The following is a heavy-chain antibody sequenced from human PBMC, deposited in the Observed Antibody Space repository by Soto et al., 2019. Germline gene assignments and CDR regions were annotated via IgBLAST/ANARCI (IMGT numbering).Heavy chain of an antibody. CDR1: GGSISSGGTGSY. J-gene: IGHJ4*02. CDR3: ASGHDAYKVRY. CDR2: IYYTGNT. D-gene: IGHD1-1*01. V-gene: IGHV4-31*03. Sequence: QVQLQESGPGLVKPSQTLSLTCTVSGGSISSGGTGSYWTWIRQLPGKGLEWIGYIYYTGNTYYNXSXTXCPTISIDTSENQFSLKLTSVTAADTAVYFCASGHDAYKVRYWGQGTLVTVSS.